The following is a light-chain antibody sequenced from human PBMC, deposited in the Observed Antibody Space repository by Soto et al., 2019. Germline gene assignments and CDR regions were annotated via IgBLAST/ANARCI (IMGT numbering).Light chain of an antibody. CDR3: AAWDDILNGYV. CDR1: RSNIGNNA. J-gene: IGLJ1*01. CDR2: YDD. V-gene: IGLV1-36*01. Sequence: QSVVTQPPSVSEAPRQRVTISCSGSRSNIGNNAVNWYQQFPGKAPKLLIYYDDLVASGVSDRFSGSKSGTSDSLAISGLQSEDEADYYCAAWDDILNGYVFGTGTKLTVL.